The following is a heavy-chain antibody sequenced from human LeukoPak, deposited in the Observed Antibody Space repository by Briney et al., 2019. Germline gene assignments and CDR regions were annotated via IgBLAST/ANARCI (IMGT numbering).Heavy chain of an antibody. D-gene: IGHD3-9*01. J-gene: IGHJ4*02. CDR2: ISGSGGST. Sequence: GGSLTLSCAASGFTFSSYSMNWLRQAPGKGLEGFSAISGSGGSTYYADSVKGRFTISRDNSKNTLYLQMNSLRAEDTAVYYCAKGPHYDILTGYFDYWGQGTLVTVSS. CDR3: AKGPHYDILTGYFDY. V-gene: IGHV3-23*01. CDR1: GFTFSSYS.